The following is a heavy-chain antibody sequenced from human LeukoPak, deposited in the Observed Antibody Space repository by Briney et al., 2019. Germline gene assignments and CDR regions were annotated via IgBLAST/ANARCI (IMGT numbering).Heavy chain of an antibody. CDR1: GGSISSGGYY. Sequence: PSQTLSPTCTVSGGSISSGGYYWSWIRQHPGKGLEWIGYIYYSGSTYYNPSLKSRVTISVDTSKNQFSLKLSSVTAADTAVYYCARVRELEVVDYWGQGTLVTVSS. J-gene: IGHJ4*02. V-gene: IGHV4-31*03. D-gene: IGHD1-1*01. CDR3: ARVRELEVVDY. CDR2: IYYSGST.